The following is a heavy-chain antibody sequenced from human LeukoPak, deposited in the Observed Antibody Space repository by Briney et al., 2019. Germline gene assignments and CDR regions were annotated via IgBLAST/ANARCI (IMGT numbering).Heavy chain of an antibody. CDR2: IYSGGST. D-gene: IGHD4-17*01. J-gene: IGHJ4*02. V-gene: IGHV3-66*01. Sequence: PGGSLRLSCAASGFTVSSNYMSWVRQAPGKGLEWVSVIYSGGSTYYADSMKGRFTISRDKSKNTLYLQMNSLRAEDTAVYYCARGNSTVWYFDYWGQGTLVTVSS. CDR3: ARGNSTVWYFDY. CDR1: GFTVSSNY.